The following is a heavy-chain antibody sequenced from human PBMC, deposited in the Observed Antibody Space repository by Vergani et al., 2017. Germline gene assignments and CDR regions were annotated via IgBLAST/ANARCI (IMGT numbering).Heavy chain of an antibody. CDR1: GFTFSTYA. V-gene: IGHV3-23*01. CDR3: VKDAGSYENFFDS. Sequence: EVQLLESGGSLKQPGGSVRLSCAASGFTFSTYAMHWVRQAPGKGLECVSALTGGGGSTYYADSFKGRFIISRDNSRDTLYLQMNSRRPEDTATYYCVKDAGSYENFFDSWGQGTLVTVSS. CDR2: LTGGGGST. D-gene: IGHD1-26*01. J-gene: IGHJ4*02.